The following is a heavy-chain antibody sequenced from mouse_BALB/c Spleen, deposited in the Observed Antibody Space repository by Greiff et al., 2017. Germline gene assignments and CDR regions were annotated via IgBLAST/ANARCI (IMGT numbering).Heavy chain of an antibody. Sequence: VKLQESGPGLVQPSQSLSITCTVSGFSLTSYGVHWVRQSPGKGLEWLGVIWSGGSTDYNAAFISRLSISKDNSKSQVFFKMNSLQANDTAIYYCARSYYGSSYDAMDYWGQGTSVTVSS. J-gene: IGHJ4*01. CDR3: ARSYYGSSYDAMDY. CDR1: GFSLTSYG. V-gene: IGHV2-2*02. D-gene: IGHD1-1*01. CDR2: IWSGGST.